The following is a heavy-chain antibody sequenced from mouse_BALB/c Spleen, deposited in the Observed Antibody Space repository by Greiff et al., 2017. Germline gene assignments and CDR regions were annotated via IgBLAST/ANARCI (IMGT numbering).Heavy chain of an antibody. J-gene: IGHJ3*01. CDR1: GYTFTDYA. V-gene: IGHV1S137*01. CDR3: ARFYDGYYWFAY. D-gene: IGHD2-3*01. CDR2: ISTYYGDA. Sequence: QVHVKQSGAELVRPGVSVKISCKGSGYTFTDYAMHWVKQSHAKSLEWIGVISTYYGDASYNQKFKGKATMTVDKSSSTAYMELARLTSEDSAIYYCARFYDGYYWFAYWGQGTLVTVSA.